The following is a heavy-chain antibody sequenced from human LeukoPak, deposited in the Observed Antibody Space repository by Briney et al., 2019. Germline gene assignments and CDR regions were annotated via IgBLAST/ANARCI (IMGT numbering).Heavy chain of an antibody. V-gene: IGHV3-74*01. CDR2: LNSDGSNT. CDR3: ANPIVATGIDY. J-gene: IGHJ4*02. CDR1: GFTFSSYW. Sequence: GGSLRLPCAASGFTFSSYWMHWVRQAPGKGLVWVSRLNSDGSNTGYADSVKGRFTISRDNSKNTLYLQMNSLRAEDTAVYYCANPIVATGIDYWGQGTLVTVSS. D-gene: IGHD5-12*01.